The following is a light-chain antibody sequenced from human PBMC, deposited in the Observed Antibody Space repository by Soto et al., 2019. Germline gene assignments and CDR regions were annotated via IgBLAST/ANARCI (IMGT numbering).Light chain of an antibody. CDR2: DAS. J-gene: IGKJ5*01. V-gene: IGKV1-33*01. CDR1: QDIRDY. CDR3: QQYDNLPFT. Sequence: DIQMTQSPSSLSASVRDRFTMTCRASQDIRDYLAWYQQKPGKAPKLLIYDASNLQTGVPSRFSGSGSGTDFTFTISSLQPEDIASYFCQQYDNLPFTFGQGTRLEIK.